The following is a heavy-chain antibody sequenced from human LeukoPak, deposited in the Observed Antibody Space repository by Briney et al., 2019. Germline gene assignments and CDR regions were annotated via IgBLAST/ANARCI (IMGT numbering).Heavy chain of an antibody. Sequence: PGRSLRLSCAASGFTFDDYAMHWVRQAPGKGLEWVSLISGDGGSTYYADSVKGRFTISRDNSKNSLYLQMNSLRTEDTALYYCAKDMWYYDSSGLYDYWGQGTLVTVSS. CDR1: GFTFDDYA. CDR2: ISGDGGST. V-gene: IGHV3-43*02. J-gene: IGHJ4*02. D-gene: IGHD3-22*01. CDR3: AKDMWYYDSSGLYDY.